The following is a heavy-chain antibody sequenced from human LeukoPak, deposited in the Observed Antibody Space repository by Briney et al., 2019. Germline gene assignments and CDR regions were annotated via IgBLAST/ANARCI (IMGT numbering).Heavy chain of an antibody. V-gene: IGHV4-39*01. J-gene: IGHJ4*02. CDR3: ARLDYDFWKGFYDF. D-gene: IGHD3/OR15-3a*01. CDR2: IYYSGST. CDR1: GDSISSSRYY. Sequence: SETLSLTCTVSGDSISSSRYYWGWIRQPPGKGLEWIGSIYYSGSTFYNPSLKSRVTISVDTSKDQLSLRLTYVTAADTAVYYCARLDYDFWKGFYDFWGQGILVTVSS.